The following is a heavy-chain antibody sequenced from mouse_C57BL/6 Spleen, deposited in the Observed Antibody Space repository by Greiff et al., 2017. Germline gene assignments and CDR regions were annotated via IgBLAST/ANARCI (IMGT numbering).Heavy chain of an antibody. D-gene: IGHD1-3*01. CDR2: ISSGSSTI. CDR3: ARKENSRSGFDY. J-gene: IGHJ2*01. CDR1: GFTFSDYG. V-gene: IGHV5-17*01. Sequence: EVMLVESGGGLVKPGGSLKLSCAASGFTFSDYGMHWVRQAPEKGLEWVAYISSGSSTIYYADTVKGRFTISRDNAKNTLFLQMTSLRSEDTAMYYCARKENSRSGFDYWGQGTTLTVSS.